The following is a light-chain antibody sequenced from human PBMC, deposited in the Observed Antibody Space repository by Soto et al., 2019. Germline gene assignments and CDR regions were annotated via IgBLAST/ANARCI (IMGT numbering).Light chain of an antibody. J-gene: IGLJ3*02. CDR2: EVT. V-gene: IGLV2-14*01. Sequence: QSALTQPASVSGSPGQSITISCTGTSHDVGAYDYVAWYQQHPGKAPKVMIYEVTNRPSGVSNRFSGSKSGNTASLTISGLQAEDDADYYCSSYTSSSTVVFGGGTKLTVL. CDR3: SSYTSSSTVV. CDR1: SHDVGAYDY.